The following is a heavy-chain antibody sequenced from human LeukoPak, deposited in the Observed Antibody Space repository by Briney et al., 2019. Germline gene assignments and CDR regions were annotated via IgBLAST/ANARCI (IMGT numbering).Heavy chain of an antibody. V-gene: IGHV4-39*05. CDR3: EVQWLVRGWFDP. CDR2: IYYSGST. Sequence: SETPSLTCTVSGGSISSSSYYWGWIRQPPGKGLEWIGSIYYSGSTYYNPSLKSRVTISVDTSKNQFSLKLSSVTAADTAVYYCEVQWLVRGWFDPWGQGTLVTVSS. J-gene: IGHJ5*02. D-gene: IGHD6-19*01. CDR1: GGSISSSSYY.